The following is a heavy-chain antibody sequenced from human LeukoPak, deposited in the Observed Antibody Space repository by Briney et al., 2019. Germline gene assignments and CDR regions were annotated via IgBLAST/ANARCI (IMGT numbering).Heavy chain of an antibody. V-gene: IGHV3-30*02. J-gene: IGHJ4*02. Sequence: GGSLRLSCAASGFTLSSYGMHWVRQAPGKGLEWVAFIRYDGSNKYYADSVKGRFTISRDNSKNTLYLQMNSLRAEDTAVYYCAKDLGYYDSSGYYLLDYWGQGTLVTVSS. D-gene: IGHD3-22*01. CDR2: IRYDGSNK. CDR3: AKDLGYYDSSGYYLLDY. CDR1: GFTLSSYG.